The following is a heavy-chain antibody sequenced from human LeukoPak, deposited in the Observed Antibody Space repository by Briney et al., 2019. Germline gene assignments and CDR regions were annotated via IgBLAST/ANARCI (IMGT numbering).Heavy chain of an antibody. J-gene: IGHJ4*02. CDR2: IYYSGST. CDR1: GGSISSYS. V-gene: IGHV4-59*01. CDR3: ARENIAAAHIDY. D-gene: IGHD6-13*01. Sequence: PSETLSLTCTVSGGSISSYSWSWIRQPPGKGLEWIGYIYYSGSTNYNPSLKSRVTISVDTSKNQFSLKLSSVTAADTAVYYCARENIAAAHIDYWGQGTLVTVSS.